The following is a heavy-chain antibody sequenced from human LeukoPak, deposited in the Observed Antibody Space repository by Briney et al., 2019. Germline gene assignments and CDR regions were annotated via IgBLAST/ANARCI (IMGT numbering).Heavy chain of an antibody. CDR3: ARVSSGSYFGYYYYYMDV. J-gene: IGHJ6*03. Sequence: GGSLRLSCAAAGFTFSNYWMHWVRHAPGKGLVWVSRINSDGSSTSYADSVKGRFTISRDNAKNTLYLQMNSLRAEDTAVYYCARVSSGSYFGYYYYYMDVWGKGTTVTVSS. CDR2: INSDGSST. CDR1: GFTFSNYW. V-gene: IGHV3-74*01. D-gene: IGHD1-26*01.